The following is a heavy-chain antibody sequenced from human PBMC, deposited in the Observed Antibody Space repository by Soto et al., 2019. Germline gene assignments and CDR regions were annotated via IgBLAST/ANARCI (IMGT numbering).Heavy chain of an antibody. V-gene: IGHV1-2*02. CDR2: INPNSGGT. Sequence: GAAVKVSCKASGYTFTGYYMHWLRQAAGQGLEWMGWINPNSGGTNYAQKFQGRVTMTRDTSISTAYMELSRLRSDDTAVYYCARDYITGTTHLYYYYYGMDVWGQGTTVTVSS. CDR3: ARDYITGTTHLYYYYYGMDV. CDR1: GYTFTGYY. D-gene: IGHD1-7*01. J-gene: IGHJ6*02.